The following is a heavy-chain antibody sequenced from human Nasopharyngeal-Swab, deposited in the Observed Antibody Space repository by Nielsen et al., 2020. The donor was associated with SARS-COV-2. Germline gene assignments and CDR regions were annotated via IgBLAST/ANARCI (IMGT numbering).Heavy chain of an antibody. CDR1: GFTFSSYS. Sequence: GESLKISCAASGFTFSSYSMNWVRQAPGKGLEWVSSISSSSSYIYYADSVKGRFTISRDNAKNSLYLQMNSLRAEDTAVYYCARGGNSGYWGQGTLVTVSS. CDR2: ISSSSSYI. J-gene: IGHJ4*02. D-gene: IGHD4-23*01. CDR3: ARGGNSGY. V-gene: IGHV3-21*01.